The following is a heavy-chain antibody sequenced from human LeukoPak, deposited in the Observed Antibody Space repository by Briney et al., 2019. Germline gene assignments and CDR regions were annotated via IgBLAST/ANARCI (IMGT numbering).Heavy chain of an antibody. V-gene: IGHV4-39*01. J-gene: IGHJ4*02. CDR3: AKSGGYGLIDY. CDR2: IYSSGST. D-gene: IGHD1-26*01. CDR1: GASISGSGYY. Sequence: SETLSLTCTVSGASISGSGYYWSWIRQPPGKGLEWIGSIYSSGSTYYNASLQSRVTISIETSKNQISLRLNSVTAADTAMYYCAKSGGYGLIDYWGQGTLVTASS.